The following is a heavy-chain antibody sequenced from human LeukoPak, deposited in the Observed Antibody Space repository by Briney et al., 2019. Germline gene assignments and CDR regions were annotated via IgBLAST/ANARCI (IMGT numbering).Heavy chain of an antibody. V-gene: IGHV3-74*01. Sequence: GRSLRLSCAAAGFTLSSYWMHWVRQAPGKGLVWVSRINSDGSSTSYADSVKGRFTISRDNSKNTLYLQMNSLRAEDTAVYYCAKDKPLKMPVAMGGMDVWGQGTTVTVSS. J-gene: IGHJ6*02. CDR2: INSDGSST. CDR3: AKDKPLKMPVAMGGMDV. D-gene: IGHD4-23*01. CDR1: GFTLSSYW.